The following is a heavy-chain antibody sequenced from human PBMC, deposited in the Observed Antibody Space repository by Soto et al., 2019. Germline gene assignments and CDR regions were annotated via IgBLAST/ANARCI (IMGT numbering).Heavy chain of an antibody. CDR2: TYIGGMT. Sequence: PETLCVTCTVSGASFSDGSLFWCWIRQSPGKGVEWIASTYIGGMTYYNPSLRSRVTISVDTSKSQFSLKLSSVTTADTAVYYCARDEGWDCSGGSCAPGGPYWGQGPQVTVS. D-gene: IGHD2-15*01. CDR3: ARDEGWDCSGGSCAPGGPY. V-gene: IGHV4-39*07. J-gene: IGHJ4*02. CDR1: GASFSDGSLF.